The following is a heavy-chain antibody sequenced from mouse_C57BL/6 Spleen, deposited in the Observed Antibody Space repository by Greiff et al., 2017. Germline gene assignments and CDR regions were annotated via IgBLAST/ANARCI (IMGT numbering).Heavy chain of an antibody. CDR1: GFNIKNTY. J-gene: IGHJ3*01. CDR2: IDPAIGNT. V-gene: IGHV14-3*01. Sequence: EVQLQQSVAELVRPGASVKLSCTASGFNIKNTYMHWVKQRPEQGLEWIGRIDPAIGNTKYAPKFQGKATITADTSTNTAYLQRSSLTSEDTAIYYWASAWTWTWFAYWGQGTLVTVSA. CDR3: ASAWTWTWFAY.